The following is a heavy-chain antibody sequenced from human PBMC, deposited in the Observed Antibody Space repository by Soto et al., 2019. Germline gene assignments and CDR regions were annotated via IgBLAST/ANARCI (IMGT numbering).Heavy chain of an antibody. CDR3: ARRRAEDYLRCSSKGCTRMDYGTDV. D-gene: IGHD2-2*01. J-gene: IGHJ6*02. V-gene: IGHV4-34*01. CDR2: VNHGGTT. Sequence: QVQLQQWGAGLLKPSETLSLTCGVYGESFSYDYWNWIRQPPGKGLEWIGEVNHGGTTHYNPSLKSRITISLDTSKNQFSLKLTSVTAADTAVYYCARRRAEDYLRCSSKGCTRMDYGTDVWGQGTTVTVSS. CDR1: GESFSYDY.